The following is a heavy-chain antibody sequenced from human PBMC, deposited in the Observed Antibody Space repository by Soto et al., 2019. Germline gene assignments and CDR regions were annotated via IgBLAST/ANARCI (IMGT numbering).Heavy chain of an antibody. Sequence: ASVKVSCKASGYTFTSYAMHWVRQAPGQRLEWMGWINAGNGNTKYSQKFQGRVTITRDTSASTAYKELSSLRSEDTAVYYCARGPGETAPSNTAMALDYWGQGTLVTVSS. CDR2: INAGNGNT. CDR3: ARGPGETAPSNTAMALDY. J-gene: IGHJ4*02. CDR1: GYTFTSYA. D-gene: IGHD5-18*01. V-gene: IGHV1-3*01.